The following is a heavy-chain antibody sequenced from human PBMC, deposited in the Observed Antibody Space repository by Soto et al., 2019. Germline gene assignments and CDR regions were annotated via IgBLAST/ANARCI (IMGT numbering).Heavy chain of an antibody. J-gene: IGHJ5*02. CDR3: ARDLVCSGGSCYGIDP. CDR2: IYYSGST. V-gene: IGHV4-31*03. Sequence: SETLSLTGTVSGGSISSGDYYWSWIRQHPVKGLEWIGYIYYSGSTYYNPSLKSRVSISVDTSKNQFSLKLSSVTAADTAVYYCARDLVCSGGSCYGIDPWGQGTRVTVS. CDR1: GGSISSGDYY. D-gene: IGHD2-15*01.